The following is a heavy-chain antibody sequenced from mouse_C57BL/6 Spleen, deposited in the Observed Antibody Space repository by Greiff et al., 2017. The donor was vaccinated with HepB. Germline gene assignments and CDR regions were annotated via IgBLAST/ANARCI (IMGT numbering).Heavy chain of an antibody. D-gene: IGHD5-1*01. V-gene: IGHV5-4*01. CDR1: GFTFSSYA. CDR3: AREQSNYAMDY. Sequence: EVRLVESGGGLVKPGGSLKLSCAASGFTFSSYAMSWVRQTPEKRLEWVATISDGGSYTYYPDNVKGRFTISRDNAKNNLDLQMSHLKSEDTAMYYCAREQSNYAMDYWGQGTSVTVSS. J-gene: IGHJ4*01. CDR2: ISDGGSYT.